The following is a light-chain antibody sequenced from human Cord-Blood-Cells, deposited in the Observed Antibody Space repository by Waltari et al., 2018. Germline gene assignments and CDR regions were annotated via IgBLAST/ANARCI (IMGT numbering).Light chain of an antibody. V-gene: IGLV1-47*01. CDR2: RNN. CDR3: AAWDDSLSGPV. J-gene: IGLJ3*02. Sequence: QSVLTQPPSASGTPGPRVTISCSGSSSNIGSNYVYWYQQIPGTAPKLLIYRNNQRPSGVPDRFPGSKSGTSASLDISGLRSEDEAYYYCAAWDDSLSGPVFGGGTKLTVL. CDR1: SSNIGSNY.